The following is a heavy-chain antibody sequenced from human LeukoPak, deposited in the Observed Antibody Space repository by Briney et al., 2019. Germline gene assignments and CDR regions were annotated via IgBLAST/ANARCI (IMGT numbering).Heavy chain of an antibody. CDR3: ARGYSSSWYD. CDR1: GFTFDDYA. CDR2: ISWNSGSI. Sequence: YPGGSLRLSCAASGFTFDDYAMHWVRHAPGKGLEWVSGISWNSGSIGYADSVKGRFTISRDNAKNSLFLQMNSLRAEDTAMYYCARGYSSSWYDWGQGTLVTVSS. J-gene: IGHJ4*02. V-gene: IGHV3-9*01. D-gene: IGHD6-13*01.